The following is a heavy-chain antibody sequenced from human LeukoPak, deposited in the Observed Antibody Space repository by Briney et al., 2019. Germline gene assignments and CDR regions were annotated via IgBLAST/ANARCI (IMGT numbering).Heavy chain of an antibody. CDR1: GFTFSSYV. J-gene: IGHJ4*02. V-gene: IGHV3-23*01. D-gene: IGHD6-19*01. Sequence: PGGSLRLSCAASGFTFSSYVMSWVRQAPGKGLEWVSAISGSGGRTYYADSVKGRFTISRDNSKNTLYLQMNSLRAEDTAVYYCARFYRPSGWSYFDYWGQGTLVTVSS. CDR2: ISGSGGRT. CDR3: ARFYRPSGWSYFDY.